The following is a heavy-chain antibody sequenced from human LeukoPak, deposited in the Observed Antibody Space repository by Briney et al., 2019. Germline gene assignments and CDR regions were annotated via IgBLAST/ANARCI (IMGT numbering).Heavy chain of an antibody. D-gene: IGHD2-2*02. CDR3: ARGGANYKVCSSTSCYTHYYYYYYMDV. V-gene: IGHV1-8*01. CDR1: GYTFTSYD. CDR2: MNPNSGNT. Sequence: ASVKVSCEASGYTFTSYDINWVRQATGQGLEWMGWMNPNSGNTGYAQKFQGRVTMTRNTSISTAYMELSSLRSEDTAVYYCARGGANYKVCSSTSCYTHYYYYYYMDVWGKGTTVTVSS. J-gene: IGHJ6*03.